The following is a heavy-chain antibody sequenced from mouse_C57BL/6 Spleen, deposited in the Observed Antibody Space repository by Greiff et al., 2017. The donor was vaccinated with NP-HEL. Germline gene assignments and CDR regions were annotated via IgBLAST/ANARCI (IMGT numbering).Heavy chain of an antibody. Sequence: QVQLQQSGPELVKPGASVKISCKASGYAFSSSWMNWVKQRPGKGLEWIGRIYPGDGDTNYNGKFKGKATLTADKSSSTAYMQLSSLTSEDSAVYFCARWIYGSPLDYWGKGTTLTVAS. CDR2: IYPGDGDT. CDR3: ARWIYGSPLDY. D-gene: IGHD1-1*01. J-gene: IGHJ2*01. V-gene: IGHV1-82*01. CDR1: GYAFSSSW.